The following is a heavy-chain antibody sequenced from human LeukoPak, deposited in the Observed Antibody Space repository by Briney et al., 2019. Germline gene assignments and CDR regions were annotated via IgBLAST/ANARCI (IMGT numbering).Heavy chain of an antibody. CDR2: IWYDGSNK. Sequence: GGSLRLSCAASGFTFSSYAMSWVRQAPGKGLEWVAVIWYDGSNKYYADSVKGRFTISRDNSKNTLYLQMNSLRAEDTAVYYCARVYGYPDYFDYWGQGTLVTVSS. CDR3: ARVYGYPDYFDY. D-gene: IGHD5-18*01. J-gene: IGHJ4*02. CDR1: GFTFSSYA. V-gene: IGHV3-33*08.